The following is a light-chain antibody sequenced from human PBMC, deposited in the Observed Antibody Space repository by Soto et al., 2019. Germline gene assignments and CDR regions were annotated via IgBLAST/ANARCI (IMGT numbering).Light chain of an antibody. CDR2: ASY. CDR3: QHSYITPRYT. V-gene: IGKV1-39*01. Sequence: DIQITQSPSSLSASVGDRVTITCRASQSISSHLNWYQHKPGRPPRLLIFASYILEGGVPSRFSGSGSDTYFTLTIDSLQPEDVATYYCQHSYITPRYTFGQGTKVEI. J-gene: IGKJ2*01. CDR1: QSISSH.